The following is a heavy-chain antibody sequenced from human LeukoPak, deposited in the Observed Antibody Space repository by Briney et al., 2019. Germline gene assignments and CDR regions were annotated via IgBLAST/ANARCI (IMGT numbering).Heavy chain of an antibody. CDR1: GDSVSSNSAA. J-gene: IGHJ3*02. V-gene: IGHV6-1*01. CDR2: TYYRSKWYN. CDR3: CHSLSGRTGAFDI. D-gene: IGHD2-21*01. Sequence: SQTLSLTCAISGDSVSSNSAAWNWIRQSPSRGLEWLGKTYYRSKWYNDYAASVKSRITINPDTSKNQFSLQLDSVTPEDTAVYYCCHSLSGRTGAFDIWGRGTVVTVSS.